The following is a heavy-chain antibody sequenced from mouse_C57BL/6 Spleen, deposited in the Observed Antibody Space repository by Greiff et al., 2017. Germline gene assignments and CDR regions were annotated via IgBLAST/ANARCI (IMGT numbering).Heavy chain of an antibody. V-gene: IGHV1-52*01. CDR3: ARVTTVFADFDY. CDR2: IDPSDSET. D-gene: IGHD1-1*01. CDR1: GYTFTSYW. J-gene: IGHJ2*01. Sequence: QVQLQQPGAELVRPGSSVKLSCKASGYTFTSYWMPWVKPRPIQGLAWIGNIDPSDSETHYNQKFKDKATLTVDKSSSTAYMQLSSLKSEDSAVYYCARVTTVFADFDYWGQGTTLTVSS.